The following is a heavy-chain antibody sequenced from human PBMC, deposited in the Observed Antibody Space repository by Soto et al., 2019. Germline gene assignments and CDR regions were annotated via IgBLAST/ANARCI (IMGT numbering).Heavy chain of an antibody. V-gene: IGHV4-30-2*01. D-gene: IGHD3-10*01. CDR3: ARVLWFGELLQHDAFDI. Sequence: ASETLSLTCAGSGGSISSGGYSWSWIRQPPGKGLEWIGYIYHSGSTNYNPSLKSRVTISIDTSQNQFSLKLSSVTAADTAVYYCARVLWFGELLQHDAFDIWGQGTMVTVSS. CDR1: GGSISSGGYS. CDR2: IYHSGST. J-gene: IGHJ3*02.